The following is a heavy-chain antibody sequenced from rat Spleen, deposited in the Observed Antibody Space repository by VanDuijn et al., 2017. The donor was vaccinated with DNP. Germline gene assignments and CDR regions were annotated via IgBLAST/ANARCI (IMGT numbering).Heavy chain of an antibody. CDR2: ISPTGDST. CDR1: GFIFSDYD. V-gene: IGHV5-19*01. CDR3: VTHYNYWFFDF. Sequence: EVQLVESGGGLVQPGRSLKLSCAASGFIFSDYDMAWVRQAPTKGLEWVESISPTGDSTYYQDSVKGRFTASRDDAKNILYLQMDSLRSEDTATYYCVTHYNYWFFDFWGPGTMVSVSS. D-gene: IGHD1-1*01. J-gene: IGHJ1*01.